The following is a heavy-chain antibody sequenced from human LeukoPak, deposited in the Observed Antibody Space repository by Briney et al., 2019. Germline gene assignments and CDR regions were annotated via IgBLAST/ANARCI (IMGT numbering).Heavy chain of an antibody. CDR1: GGSISSSNW. Sequence: KASETLSLTCAVSGGSISSSNWWSWVRQPPGKGLEWIGEIYHSGSTNYNPSLKSRVTISVDKSKNQFSLKLSSVTAADTAVYYCARGVVATAGETFDFWGQGTLVTVSS. D-gene: IGHD2-21*02. CDR2: IYHSGST. J-gene: IGHJ4*02. CDR3: ARGVVATAGETFDF. V-gene: IGHV4-4*02.